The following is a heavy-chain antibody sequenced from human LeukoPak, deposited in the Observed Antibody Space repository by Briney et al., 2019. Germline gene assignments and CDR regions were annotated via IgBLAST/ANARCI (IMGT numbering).Heavy chain of an antibody. J-gene: IGHJ4*02. CDR2: IYPNSGAT. V-gene: IGHV1-2*02. CDR1: GYTFTGYY. Sequence: ASVKVSCKASGYTFTGYYMHWVRQAPGQGLEWMGYIYPNSGATKYAQKFQGRVTMTRDSSISTAYMELSGLRSDDTAVYYCGTLLSNGPFDYWGQGSLVTVSS. CDR3: GTLLSNGPFDY.